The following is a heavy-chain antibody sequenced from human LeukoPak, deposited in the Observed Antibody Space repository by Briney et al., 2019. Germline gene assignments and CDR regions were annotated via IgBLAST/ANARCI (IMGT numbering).Heavy chain of an antibody. V-gene: IGHV1-69*13. CDR3: ATVYCSGGSCSFGVFDY. D-gene: IGHD2-15*01. CDR1: GGTFSSYA. Sequence: ASVKVSCKASGGTFSSYAISWVRQAPGQGLEWMGGIIPIFGTANYAQKFQGRVTITADESTSTAYMELSSLRSEDTAVYYCATVYCSGGSCSFGVFDYWGQGTLVTVSS. CDR2: IIPIFGTA. J-gene: IGHJ4*02.